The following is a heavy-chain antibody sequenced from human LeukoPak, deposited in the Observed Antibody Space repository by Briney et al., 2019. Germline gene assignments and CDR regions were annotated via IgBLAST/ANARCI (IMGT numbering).Heavy chain of an antibody. D-gene: IGHD5-24*01. CDR2: INPSGGST. V-gene: IGHV1-46*01. J-gene: IGHJ3*02. CDR3: ARAPSIEMGKQPTHGGAFDI. Sequence: ASVKVSCKASGYTFTSYYMDWVRQAPGQGLEWMGIINPSGGSTSYAQKVQGRVTMTRDTSTSTVYMELSSLRSEDTAVYYCARAPSIEMGKQPTHGGAFDIWGQGTMVTVSS. CDR1: GYTFTSYY.